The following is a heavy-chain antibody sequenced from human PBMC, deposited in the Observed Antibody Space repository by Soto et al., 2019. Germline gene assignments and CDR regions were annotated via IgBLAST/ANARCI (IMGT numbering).Heavy chain of an antibody. CDR1: GFTFTSSA. J-gene: IGHJ3*02. V-gene: IGHV1-58*01. CDR2: IVVGSGNT. D-gene: IGHD5-12*01. CDR3: AKYSGYDFREDAFDI. Sequence: SVKVSCKASGFTFTSSAVQWVRQARGQRLEWIGWIVVGSGNTNYAQKFQERVTITRDMSTSTAYMELSSLRAEDTAVYYCAKYSGYDFREDAFDIWGQGTMVTVSS.